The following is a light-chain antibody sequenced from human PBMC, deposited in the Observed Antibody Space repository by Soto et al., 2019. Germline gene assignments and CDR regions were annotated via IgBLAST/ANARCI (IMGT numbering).Light chain of an antibody. V-gene: IGKV3-20*01. CDR3: QQYGTSPYT. CDR1: QSVSKMY. Sequence: EIVLTQSPGTLSLSPGERATLSCRASQSVSKMYLAWYQKKPGQAPSLLIYGASSRATGMPDRFSGSGSGTDFTLTIRRLEPEDFAVYYCQQYGTSPYTFGRGTKLEIK. CDR2: GAS. J-gene: IGKJ2*01.